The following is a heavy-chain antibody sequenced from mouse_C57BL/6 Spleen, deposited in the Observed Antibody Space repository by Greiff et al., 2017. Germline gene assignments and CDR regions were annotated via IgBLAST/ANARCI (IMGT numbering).Heavy chain of an antibody. CDR1: GYTFTSYW. D-gene: IGHD1-1*01. CDR2: IDPSDSYT. V-gene: IGHV1-69*01. CDR3: ARFITTVVAADWYFDV. J-gene: IGHJ1*03. Sequence: QVQLQQPGAELVMPGASVKLSCKASGYTFTSYWMHWVKQRPGQGLEWMGEIDPSDSYTNYNQKFKGKSTLTVDKSSSTAYMQLSSLTSEDSAFYYCARFITTVVAADWYFDVWGTGTTVTVSS.